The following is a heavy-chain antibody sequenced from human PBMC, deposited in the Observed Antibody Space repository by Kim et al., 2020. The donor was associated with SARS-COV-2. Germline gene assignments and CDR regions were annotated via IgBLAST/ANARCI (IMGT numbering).Heavy chain of an antibody. CDR1: GFTFSDYW. CDR3: TRDPGRQPYDY. J-gene: IGHJ4*02. Sequence: GGSLRLSCAASGFTFSDYWMTWIRQAPGKGLEWVANIAQDGFEKYYVDSVKGRFTISRDNGKNSLYLQMSGLRAEDTAMYYCTRDPGRQPYDYWGQGTL. CDR2: IAQDGFEK. V-gene: IGHV3-7*01.